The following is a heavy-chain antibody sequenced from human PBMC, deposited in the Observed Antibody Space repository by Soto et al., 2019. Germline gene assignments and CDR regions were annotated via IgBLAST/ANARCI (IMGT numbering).Heavy chain of an antibody. D-gene: IGHD2-2*01. V-gene: IGHV4-39*01. CDR1: GGSISSSSYY. CDR3: AAQPRYCSSTSCRLDRIWFGEPYYFDY. J-gene: IGHJ4*02. CDR2: IYYSGST. Sequence: QLQLQESGPGLVKPSETLSLTCTVSGGSISSSSYYWGWIRQPPGKGLEWIGSIYYSGSTYYNPSLKSRVTIPVDTSKNHLPTKLSSVTAADTAVHYCAAQPRYCSSTSCRLDRIWFGEPYYFDYWGQGTLVTVSS.